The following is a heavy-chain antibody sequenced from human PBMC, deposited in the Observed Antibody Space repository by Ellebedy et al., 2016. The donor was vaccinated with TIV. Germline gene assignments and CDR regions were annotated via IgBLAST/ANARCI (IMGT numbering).Heavy chain of an antibody. V-gene: IGHV3-23*01. D-gene: IGHD3-22*01. J-gene: IGHJ3*02. Sequence: GESLKISCTATGFPFSAYAMSWVRQAPGKGLEWVSAISGGDMRTWYADSVRGRFTISRDNSKNTVHLQMNSLRAEDTAVYFCARDRIYPNDIFDMWGQGTMVTVSS. CDR3: ARDRIYPNDIFDM. CDR1: GFPFSAYA. CDR2: ISGGDMRT.